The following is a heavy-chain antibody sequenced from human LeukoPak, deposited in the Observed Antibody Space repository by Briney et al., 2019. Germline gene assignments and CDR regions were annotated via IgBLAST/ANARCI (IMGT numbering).Heavy chain of an antibody. Sequence: PGRSLRLSCAASGFTFSSYAMHWVRQAPGKGLEWVAVMSYDGSNKYYADSVKGRFTISRDNSKNTLYLQMNSLRAEDTAVYYCARGTSYGDLDYWGQGTLVTVSS. J-gene: IGHJ4*02. D-gene: IGHD4-17*01. V-gene: IGHV3-30-3*01. CDR2: MSYDGSNK. CDR1: GFTFSSYA. CDR3: ARGTSYGDLDY.